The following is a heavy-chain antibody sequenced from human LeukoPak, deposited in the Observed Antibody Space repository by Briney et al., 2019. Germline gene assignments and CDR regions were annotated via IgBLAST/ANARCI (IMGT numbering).Heavy chain of an antibody. CDR2: IRYDGSNK. Sequence: GGSLRLSCAGSGFTFRFYAMTWVRQAPGKGLEWVAFIRYDGSNKYYADSVKGRFTISRDNSKNTLYLQMNSLRAEDTAVYYCAKEVVGLLDWFDPWGQGTLVTVSS. J-gene: IGHJ5*02. CDR1: GFTFRFYA. V-gene: IGHV3-30*02. D-gene: IGHD2-15*01. CDR3: AKEVVGLLDWFDP.